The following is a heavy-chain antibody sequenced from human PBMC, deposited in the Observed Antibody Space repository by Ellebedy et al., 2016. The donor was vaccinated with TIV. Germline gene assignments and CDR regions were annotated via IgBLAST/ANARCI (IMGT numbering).Heavy chain of an antibody. D-gene: IGHD6-19*01. J-gene: IGHJ5*02. CDR3: ARDLGIAVAANGFDP. Sequence: AASVKVSCKASGGTFSSYAISWVRQAPGQGLEWMGTIIPILGIANYAQKFQGRVTITSDKSTSTAYMDLSSLRSEDTAVYYCARDLGIAVAANGFDPWGQGTLVTVSS. CDR2: IIPILGIA. V-gene: IGHV1-69*04. CDR1: GGTFSSYA.